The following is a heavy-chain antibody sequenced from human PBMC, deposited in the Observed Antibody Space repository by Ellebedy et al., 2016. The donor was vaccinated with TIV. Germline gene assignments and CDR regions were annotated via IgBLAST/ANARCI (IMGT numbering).Heavy chain of an antibody. CDR1: DGSINGYY. J-gene: IGHJ4*01. Sequence: GSLRLSCTVSDGSINGYYWSWIRQPPGKGLEWIGYIYSSGSTNYNPSLKSRVTISVDTSKNQFSLKLSSVTAADTAVYYCAEGRSGWYYFDYWGHGTLVTVSS. D-gene: IGHD6-19*01. CDR2: IYSSGST. CDR3: AEGRSGWYYFDY. V-gene: IGHV4-59*08.